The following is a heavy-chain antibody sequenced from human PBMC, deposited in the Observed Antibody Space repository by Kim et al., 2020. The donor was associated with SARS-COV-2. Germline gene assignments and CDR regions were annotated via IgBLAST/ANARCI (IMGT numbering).Heavy chain of an antibody. D-gene: IGHD3-22*01. Sequence: NPSLTSRVTISADASKNQFSLTLSSVTAADTAVYYCARAPMIVVVYYFDYWGQGTMVTVSS. J-gene: IGHJ4*02. V-gene: IGHV4-31*02. CDR3: ARAPMIVVVYYFDY.